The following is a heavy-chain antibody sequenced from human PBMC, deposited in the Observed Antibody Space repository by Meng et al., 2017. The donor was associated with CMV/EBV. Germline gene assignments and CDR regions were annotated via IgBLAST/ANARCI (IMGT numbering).Heavy chain of an antibody. Sequence: LSLTCAASGFTFSDYYMSWIRQAPGKGLEWVSYISSSGSTIYYADSVKGRFTISRDNAKNSLYLQMNSLRAEDTAVYYCARDGVDSSAPPHYYGMDVWGQGTTVTVSS. D-gene: IGHD6-25*01. J-gene: IGHJ6*02. CDR3: ARDGVDSSAPPHYYGMDV. CDR1: GFTFSDYY. V-gene: IGHV3-11*04. CDR2: ISSSGSTI.